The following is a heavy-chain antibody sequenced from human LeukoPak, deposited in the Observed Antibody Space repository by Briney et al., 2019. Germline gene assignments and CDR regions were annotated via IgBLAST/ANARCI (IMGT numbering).Heavy chain of an antibody. J-gene: IGHJ6*02. CDR1: GFTFSNFW. CDR2: ISGVASDI. D-gene: IGHD1-26*01. Sequence: GGSLRLSCAASGFTFSNFWMSWIRQAPGKGLEWVSYISGVASDIYYGDSVKGRFTISRDNAKNSVYLQMNSLRAEDTAVYYCARGGAQGMDVWGQGTTVTVSS. CDR3: ARGGAQGMDV. V-gene: IGHV3-11*01.